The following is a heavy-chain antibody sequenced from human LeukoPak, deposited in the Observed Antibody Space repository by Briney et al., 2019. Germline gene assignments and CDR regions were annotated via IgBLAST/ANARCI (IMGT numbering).Heavy chain of an antibody. CDR1: GFTFSNYA. D-gene: IGHD4-11*01. J-gene: IGHJ4*02. CDR3: ARYDYSNYGLKY. V-gene: IGHV3-30*07. Sequence: GGSLRLSCAASGFTFSNYALHWVRQAPGKGLEWVTIISYDGINTYYTGSVKGRFTISRDNAKNSLYLQMNSLRVEDTAVYYCARYDYSNYGLKYWGQGTLVTVPS. CDR2: ISYDGINT.